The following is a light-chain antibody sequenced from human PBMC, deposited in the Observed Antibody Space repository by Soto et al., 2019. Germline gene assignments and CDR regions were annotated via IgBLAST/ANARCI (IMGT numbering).Light chain of an antibody. J-gene: IGKJ2*01. CDR1: QGISSY. CDR2: AAS. V-gene: IGKV1-8*01. CDR3: QQYYSYPRT. Sequence: AIRMTQSPSSLSASTGDRATITCRASQGISSYLAWYQQKPGKAPKLLIYAASTLQSGVPSRFSGSGSGTDFTLTISCLQSEDFATYYCQQYYSYPRTFGQG.